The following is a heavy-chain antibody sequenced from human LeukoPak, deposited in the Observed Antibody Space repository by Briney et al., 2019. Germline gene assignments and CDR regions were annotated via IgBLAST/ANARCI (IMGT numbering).Heavy chain of an antibody. Sequence: SVKVSCKASGGTFSSYAISWVRQAPGHGLEWMGGIIPIFGTANYAQKFQGRVTITTDESTSTAYMELSSLRSEDTAVYHCARNGVGSGSYEPASYYYYMDVWGKGTTVTVSS. J-gene: IGHJ6*03. D-gene: IGHD3-10*01. CDR3: ARNGVGSGSYEPASYYYYMDV. CDR1: GGTFSSYA. CDR2: IIPIFGTA. V-gene: IGHV1-69*05.